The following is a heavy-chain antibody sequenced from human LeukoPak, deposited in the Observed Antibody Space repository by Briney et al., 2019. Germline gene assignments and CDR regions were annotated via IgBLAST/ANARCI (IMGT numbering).Heavy chain of an antibody. J-gene: IGHJ4*02. V-gene: IGHV3-23*01. D-gene: IGHD6-13*01. Sequence: GGSLRLSCAASGFTFSSYAMSWVRQAPGKGLEWVSAISGSGGSTYYADSVKGRFTISRDNSKNTLYLRMNSLRAEDTAVYYCAKAQGFIAAAGNFDYWGQGTLVTVSS. CDR3: AKAQGFIAAAGNFDY. CDR2: ISGSGGST. CDR1: GFTFSSYA.